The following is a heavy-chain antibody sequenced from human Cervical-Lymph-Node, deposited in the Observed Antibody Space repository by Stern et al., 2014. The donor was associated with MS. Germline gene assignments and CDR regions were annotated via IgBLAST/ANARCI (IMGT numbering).Heavy chain of an antibody. J-gene: IGHJ4*02. Sequence: EVQLVESGGGLVQPGGSLRLSCAASGFSFSNYWMHWVRQAPGKGLVWVSRIDSDGSPTGYADSVKARFTISRDNAKNTLYLQMNSLRAEDTAVYYCATLGWADYWGQGTLVTVSS. V-gene: IGHV3-74*02. CDR3: ATLGWADY. D-gene: IGHD5-24*01. CDR2: IDSDGSPT. CDR1: GFSFSNYW.